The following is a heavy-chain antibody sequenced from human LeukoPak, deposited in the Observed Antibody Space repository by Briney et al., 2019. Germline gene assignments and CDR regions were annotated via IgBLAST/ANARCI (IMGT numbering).Heavy chain of an antibody. CDR3: ARTHGSGSYYGPVTHGLDY. CDR1: GYRFASIS. V-gene: IGHV5-51*01. D-gene: IGHD3-10*01. Sequence: GGPLKFSCKGFGYRFASISIGGAGQLQGKGLNWLGIFFPVDSYTRYSPSTQGQVTLAADKSISTAYLQWRSLQASDTAMYYCARTHGSGSYYGPVTHGLDYWGRGTLVTVSS. J-gene: IGHJ4*02. CDR2: FFPVDSYT.